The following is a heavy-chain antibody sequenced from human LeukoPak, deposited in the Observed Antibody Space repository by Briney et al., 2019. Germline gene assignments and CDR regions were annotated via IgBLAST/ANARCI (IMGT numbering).Heavy chain of an antibody. J-gene: IGHJ3*02. CDR1: GFTFSSYG. V-gene: IGHV3-33*01. Sequence: GRSLRLSCAASGFTFSSYGMHWVRQAPGKGLEWVAVIWYDGSNKYYADSVKGRFTISRDNSKNTLYLQMNSLRAEDTAVYYCARDAVVFDIWGQGTMVTVSS. CDR2: IWYDGSNK. CDR3: ARDAVVFDI.